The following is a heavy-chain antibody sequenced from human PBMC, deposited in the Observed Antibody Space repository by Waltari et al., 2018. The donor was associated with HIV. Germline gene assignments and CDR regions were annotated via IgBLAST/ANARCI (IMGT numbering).Heavy chain of an antibody. V-gene: IGHV1-3*01. CDR1: GYSFTSNA. CDR3: ARTRFGELNLDY. D-gene: IGHD3-10*01. CDR2: INAGNGNT. Sequence: QVQLVQSAAEVKKPGASVKVSCKASGYSFTSNAMHWVRQAPGQRLEWMGWINAGNGNTKYSQKFQGRVTSTRDTSASTAYMELSSLRSEDTAVYYCARTRFGELNLDYWGQGTLVTVSS. J-gene: IGHJ4*02.